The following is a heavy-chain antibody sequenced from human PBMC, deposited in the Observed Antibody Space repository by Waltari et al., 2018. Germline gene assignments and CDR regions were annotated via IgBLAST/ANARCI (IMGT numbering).Heavy chain of an antibody. D-gene: IGHD2-2*01. CDR1: GFTFSSYA. Sequence: EVQLLESGGGLVQPGGSLRLSCAASGFTFSSYAMSWVCQAPGKGLVWGSAISGSGGSTYYADPVKGRFTISRDNSKNTLYLQMNSLRAEDTAVYYCAKILGYCSSTSCTGLSYYYYGMDVWGQGTTVTVSS. CDR3: AKILGYCSSTSCTGLSYYYYGMDV. J-gene: IGHJ6*02. V-gene: IGHV3-23*01. CDR2: ISGSGGST.